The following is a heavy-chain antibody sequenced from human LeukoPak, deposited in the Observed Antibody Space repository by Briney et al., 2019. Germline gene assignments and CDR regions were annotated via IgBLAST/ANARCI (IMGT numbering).Heavy chain of an antibody. CDR2: MNPNSGNT. J-gene: IGHJ4*02. CDR3: ARGLMGRGSKGY. V-gene: IGHV1-8*01. D-gene: IGHD6-13*01. CDR1: GYTFTSYD. Sequence: ASVKVSCKASGYTFTSYDINWVRQATGQGLEWMGWMNPNSGNTGYAQKFQGRVTMTRNTSISTAYMELSSLRSEDTAVYYCARGLMGRGSKGYWGQGTLVTVSS.